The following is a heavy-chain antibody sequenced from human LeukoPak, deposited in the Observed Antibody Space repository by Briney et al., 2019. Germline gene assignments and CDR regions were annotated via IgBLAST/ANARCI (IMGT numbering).Heavy chain of an antibody. D-gene: IGHD4-17*01. CDR3: ARDHDYAFDY. V-gene: IGHV3-48*02. CDR2: LGTSSSSI. CDR1: GFAFSDYS. Sequence: GGSLRLSCAASGFAFSDYSINWVRQAPGKGLEWVLYLGTSSSSIFYADSVKGRFTISRDNAKNSLYLQMNSLRDEDTAVYYCARDHDYAFDYWGQGTLVTVSS. J-gene: IGHJ4*02.